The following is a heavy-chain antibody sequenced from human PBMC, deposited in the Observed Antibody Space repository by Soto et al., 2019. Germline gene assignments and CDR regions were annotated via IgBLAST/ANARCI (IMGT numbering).Heavy chain of an antibody. CDR1: GFTFSSYA. CDR3: AKDKQGGSGGSCYDC. Sequence: EVRLLESGGGLVQPGGSLRRSCTTSGFTFSSYAMSWVRQPPGKGLEWVSLISGSGSGGKTSYADSVKGRFTISRDNSKNTLYRQMSSLRAEDTAVYYCAKDKQGGSGGSCYDCWGQGTLVTVSS. D-gene: IGHD2-15*01. V-gene: IGHV3-23*01. CDR2: ISGSGSGGKT. J-gene: IGHJ4*02.